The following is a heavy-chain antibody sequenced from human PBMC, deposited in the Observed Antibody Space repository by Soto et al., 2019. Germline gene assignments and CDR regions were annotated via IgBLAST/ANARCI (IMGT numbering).Heavy chain of an antibody. CDR3: ATYEYGGDWFDP. Sequence: QVQLQESGPGLVKPSETLSLTCTVSGGSISHYYWSWIRQPPGKGLEWIAYIYYSGITNYNPSLKSRVTISLDTSKNQFSLKLSSVTAADTAVYYCATYEYGGDWFDPWGQGTLVTVSS. CDR1: GGSISHYY. D-gene: IGHD4-17*01. J-gene: IGHJ5*02. CDR2: IYYSGIT. V-gene: IGHV4-59*08.